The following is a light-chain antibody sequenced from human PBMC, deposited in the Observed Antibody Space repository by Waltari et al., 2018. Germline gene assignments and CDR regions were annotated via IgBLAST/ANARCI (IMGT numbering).Light chain of an antibody. CDR1: SSAVGGNNY. Sequence: QSALTQPSSESGSPGQSVTISCTGTSSAVGGNNYFSWYQQHPGKAPQRMIYDVSKRPSVFPDRFSGSKSGNTASLTISGLQAEDEADYYCCSYSGSYTPLFGGGTKLTVL. CDR3: CSYSGSYTPL. CDR2: DVS. J-gene: IGLJ2*01. V-gene: IGLV2-11*01.